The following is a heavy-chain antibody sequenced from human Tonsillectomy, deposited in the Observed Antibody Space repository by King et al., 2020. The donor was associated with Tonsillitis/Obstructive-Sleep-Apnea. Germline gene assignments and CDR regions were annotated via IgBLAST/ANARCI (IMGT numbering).Heavy chain of an antibody. CDR2: IYYSGST. Sequence: VQLQESGPGLVKPSETLSLTCTVSGGSVSNIRYYWSWIRQPPGKGLEWIGEIYYSGSTNYNPSLKSRVTTSVDTSKNQFSLKLSSVTAADTAVYYCARDLAHSMGSTYVFNPWGQGTLVTVSS. V-gene: IGHV4-61*01. D-gene: IGHD2-21*01. CDR1: GGSVSNIRYY. J-gene: IGHJ5*02. CDR3: ARDLAHSMGSTYVFNP.